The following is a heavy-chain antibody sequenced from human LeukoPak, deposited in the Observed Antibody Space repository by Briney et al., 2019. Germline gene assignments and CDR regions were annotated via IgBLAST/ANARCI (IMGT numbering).Heavy chain of an antibody. CDR2: IYSGGSP. D-gene: IGHD4-17*01. CDR1: EFSVGSNY. V-gene: IGHV3-53*01. J-gene: IGHJ3*02. CDR3: ARSARGDYGGAFDI. Sequence: GGSLRLSCAASEFSVGSNYMTWVRQAPGKGLEWVSDIYSGGSPYYADSVRGRFTISRDKSKNTVFLQMNSLRAEDTAVYYCARSARGDYGGAFDIWGQGTKVTVSS.